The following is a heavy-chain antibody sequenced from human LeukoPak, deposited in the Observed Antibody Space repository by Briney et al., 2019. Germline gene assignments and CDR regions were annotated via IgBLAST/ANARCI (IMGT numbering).Heavy chain of an antibody. CDR1: GFTVSSNY. CDR2: IYSGGST. CDR3: ARASVYDIPYYYYGMDV. V-gene: IGHV3-53*04. D-gene: IGHD2-8*01. Sequence: GGSLRLSCAASGFTVSSNYMSWVRQAPGKGLEWVSVIYSGGSTYYADSVKGRFTISRHNSKNTLHLQMNSLRAEDTAVYYCARASVYDIPYYYYGMDVWGQGTTVTVSS. J-gene: IGHJ6*02.